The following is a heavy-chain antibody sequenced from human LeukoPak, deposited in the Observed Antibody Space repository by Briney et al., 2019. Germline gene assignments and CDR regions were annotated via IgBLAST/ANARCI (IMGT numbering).Heavy chain of an antibody. CDR3: AREGLAMVRGVIDWFDP. J-gene: IGHJ5*02. Sequence: ASVKVSCKASGGTFSSYAISWVRQAPGQRLEWMGRIIPILGIANYAQKFQGRVTITADKSTSTAYMELSSLRSEDTAVYYCAREGLAMVRGVIDWFDPWGQGTLVTVSS. CDR1: GGTFSSYA. D-gene: IGHD3-10*01. CDR2: IIPILGIA. V-gene: IGHV1-69*04.